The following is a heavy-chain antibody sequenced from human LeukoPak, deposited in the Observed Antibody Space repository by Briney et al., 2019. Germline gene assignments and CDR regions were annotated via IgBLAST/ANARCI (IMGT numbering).Heavy chain of an antibody. D-gene: IGHD3-22*01. Sequence: SVKVSRKASGGTFSSYAISWVRQAPGQGLEWMGGIIPIFGTANYAQKFQGRVTITADESTSTAYMELSSLRSEDTAVYYCASRGYYDSNGFRTPSFDYWGQGTLVTVSS. CDR1: GGTFSSYA. J-gene: IGHJ4*02. CDR3: ASRGYYDSNGFRTPSFDY. V-gene: IGHV1-69*01. CDR2: IIPIFGTA.